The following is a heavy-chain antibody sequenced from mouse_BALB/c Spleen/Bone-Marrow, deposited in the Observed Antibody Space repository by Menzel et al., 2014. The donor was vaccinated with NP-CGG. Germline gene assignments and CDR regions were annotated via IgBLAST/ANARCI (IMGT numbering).Heavy chain of an antibody. V-gene: IGHV1S81*02. CDR1: GYTFTSYW. CDR3: ARYDGPAWFAY. CDR2: INPSNGRT. J-gene: IGHJ3*01. Sequence: QVQLQQSGAELVKPGASVKLSCKASGYTFTSYWIHWVKLRPGQGLEWIGEINPSNGRTNYNEKFKNKATLTVDKSSSTAYIQLSSLTFEDSAVYYCARYDGPAWFAYWGQGTLVTVSA. D-gene: IGHD2-3*01.